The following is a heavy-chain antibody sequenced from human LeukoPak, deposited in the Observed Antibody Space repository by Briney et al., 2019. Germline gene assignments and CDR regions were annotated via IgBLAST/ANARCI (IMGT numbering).Heavy chain of an antibody. CDR3: AKEDAYSGYLYTAYDAFDI. J-gene: IGHJ3*02. CDR2: ISGSGGST. Sequence: GGSLRLSCAASGFTFSSYAMSWVRQAPGKGLEWVSAISGSGGSTYYADSVKGRFTITRDNSKNTLYLQMNSLRAEDTAVYYCAKEDAYSGYLYTAYDAFDIWGQGTMVTVSS. V-gene: IGHV3-23*01. D-gene: IGHD5-12*01. CDR1: GFTFSSYA.